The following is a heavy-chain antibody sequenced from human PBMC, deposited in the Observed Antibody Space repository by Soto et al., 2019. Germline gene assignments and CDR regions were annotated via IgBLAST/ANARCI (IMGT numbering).Heavy chain of an antibody. CDR3: ARSITIFGVAIIYGMYV. CDR2: IYSSGTT. D-gene: IGHD3-3*01. CDR1: GGSISNYY. Sequence: QVQLQESGPGLVKPSETLSLTCSVSGGSISNYYWTWIRQPAGKGLEWIGRIYSSGTTNYNPSLKSRLTMSVDTSKNQFSLKLSSVTASDTAVYYCARSITIFGVAIIYGMYVWGQGTTVTVSS. V-gene: IGHV4-4*07. J-gene: IGHJ6*02.